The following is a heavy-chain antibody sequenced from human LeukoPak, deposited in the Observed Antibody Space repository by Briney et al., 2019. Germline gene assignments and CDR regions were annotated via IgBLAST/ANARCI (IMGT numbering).Heavy chain of an antibody. Sequence: SETLSLTCAVYGGSFSGYYWSWIRQPPGKGLEWIGGINHSGSTNYNPSLKSRVTISVDTSKNQFSLKVSSVTAADTAIYYCARGGSRSYTSSTLDYWGQGTLVTVSS. D-gene: IGHD6-6*01. CDR2: INHSGST. CDR3: ARGGSRSYTSSTLDY. V-gene: IGHV4-34*01. CDR1: GGSFSGYY. J-gene: IGHJ4*02.